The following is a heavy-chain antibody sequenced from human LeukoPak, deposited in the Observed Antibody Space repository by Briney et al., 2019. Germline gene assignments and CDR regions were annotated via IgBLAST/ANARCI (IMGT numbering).Heavy chain of an antibody. D-gene: IGHD1-26*01. J-gene: IGHJ2*01. CDR3: ARDLQVEGGSSLYWYFDI. CDR1: GFTFSSYS. V-gene: IGHV3-21*01. Sequence: GGSLRLSCAASGFTFSSYSMNWVRQAPGKGLEWVSSISSSGSHIYYAESVEGRFTISRDNANNSLFLQLNSLRADDTAVYYCARDLQVEGGSSLYWYFDIWGRGTLVTVSS. CDR2: ISSSGSHI.